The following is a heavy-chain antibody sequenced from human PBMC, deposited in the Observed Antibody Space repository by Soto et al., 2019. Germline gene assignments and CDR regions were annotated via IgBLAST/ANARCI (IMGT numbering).Heavy chain of an antibody. D-gene: IGHD3-3*01. CDR3: AREGMAEWLFSGWFDP. Sequence: PGGSLRLSCAASGFTFSSYNMNWVRQAPGKGLEWVSSISGSSTNIYYADSVKGRFTISRDNAKNSLYLQLNSLRAEDTAVYYCAREGMAEWLFSGWFDPWGQGTLVTVSS. CDR1: GFTFSSYN. CDR2: ISGSSTNI. V-gene: IGHV3-21*01. J-gene: IGHJ5*02.